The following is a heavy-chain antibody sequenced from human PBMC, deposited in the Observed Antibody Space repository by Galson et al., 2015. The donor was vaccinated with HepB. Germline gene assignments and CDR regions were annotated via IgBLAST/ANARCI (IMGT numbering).Heavy chain of an antibody. Sequence: SVKVSCKASGFTFTSYGMSWVRQAPGQGPEWMGWISPYNGNTNYAQKFQGRVSMTTDTSTSTAYMELRSLRSDDTAMFYCARDRLGDNSGVDYWGQGTLVTVSS. D-gene: IGHD4-23*01. CDR3: ARDRLGDNSGVDY. CDR2: ISPYNGNT. J-gene: IGHJ4*02. CDR1: GFTFTSYG. V-gene: IGHV1-18*01.